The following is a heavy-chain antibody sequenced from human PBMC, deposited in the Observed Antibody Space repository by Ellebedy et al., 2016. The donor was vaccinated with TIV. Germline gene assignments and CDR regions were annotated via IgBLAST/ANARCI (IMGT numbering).Heavy chain of an antibody. Sequence: GESLKISCAASGFTFSSYTLNWVRQAPGKGLEWVSSISTSSSYIYYADSVKGRFTISRDNATNSLFLQMTSLRAEDTAVYYCARKVPAPTTVPPNWYFDLWGRGTLVIVSS. D-gene: IGHD4-17*01. CDR3: ARKVPAPTTVPPNWYFDL. J-gene: IGHJ2*01. CDR2: ISTSSSYI. V-gene: IGHV3-21*01. CDR1: GFTFSSYT.